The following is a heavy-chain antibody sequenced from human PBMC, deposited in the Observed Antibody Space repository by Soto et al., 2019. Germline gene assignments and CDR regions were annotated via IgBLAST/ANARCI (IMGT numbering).Heavy chain of an antibody. CDR1: GFTFSSYG. D-gene: IGHD3-9*01. CDR3: ARDSVFGRYYDILTGYYKYFDY. CDR2: IWYDGSNK. V-gene: IGHV3-33*01. Sequence: GGSLRLSCAASGFTFSSYGMHWVRQAPGKGLEWVAVIWYDGSNKYYADSVKGRFTISRDNSKNTLYLQMNSLRAEDTAVYYCARDSVFGRYYDILTGYYKYFDYWGQGTLVTVSS. J-gene: IGHJ4*02.